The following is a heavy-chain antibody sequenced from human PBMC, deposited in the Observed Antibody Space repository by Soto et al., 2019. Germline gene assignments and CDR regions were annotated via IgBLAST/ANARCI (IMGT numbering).Heavy chain of an antibody. D-gene: IGHD2-21*01. CDR2: LSVGNGDT. CDR1: GDTRTDFS. Sequence: VASVEVSCKASGDTRTDFSMHWVRQAPGQRPEWMGWLSVGNGDTKYSQKFQGRVTITRDTSARTAYMELSNLRSEDTAVYYCATSERDCGGGSCYNYLYYYGMDVWGQGTTVTVSS. V-gene: IGHV1-3*01. J-gene: IGHJ6*02. CDR3: ATSERDCGGGSCYNYLYYYGMDV.